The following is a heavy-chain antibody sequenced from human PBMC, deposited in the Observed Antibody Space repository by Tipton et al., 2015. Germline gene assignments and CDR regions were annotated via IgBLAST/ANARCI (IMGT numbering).Heavy chain of an antibody. CDR3: ARGGAGYYYDSVGYLS. Sequence: TLSLTCTVSGGSINSGDYYWSWIRQPPGKGLEWIGYIYYSGNTYYNPSLKSRVTISVDTSKSQFSLKLTSVTAADTAVYYCARGGAGYYYDSVGYLSWGQGTLVTVSS. D-gene: IGHD3-22*01. V-gene: IGHV4-30-4*01. J-gene: IGHJ5*02. CDR1: GGSINSGDYY. CDR2: IYYSGNT.